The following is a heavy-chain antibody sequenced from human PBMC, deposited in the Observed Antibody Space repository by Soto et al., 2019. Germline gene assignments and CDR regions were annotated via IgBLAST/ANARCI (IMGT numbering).Heavy chain of an antibody. CDR2: IYYSGST. CDR3: ARDGGSQGYGMDV. J-gene: IGHJ6*02. Sequence: SETLSLTCTVSGGSISNGDYYWSWIRQHPGKGLEWIGNIYYSGSTYYNPSLKRRVTISVDTSENQFSLRLASVTAAGTAVYFCARDGGSQGYGMDVWGQGTTVTVSS. D-gene: IGHD1-26*01. CDR1: GGSISNGDYY. V-gene: IGHV4-31*03.